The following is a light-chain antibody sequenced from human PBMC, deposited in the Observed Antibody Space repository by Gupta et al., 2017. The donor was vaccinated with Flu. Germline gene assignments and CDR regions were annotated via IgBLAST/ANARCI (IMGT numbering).Light chain of an antibody. CDR3: QVWDSSSDLVV. J-gene: IGLJ2*01. CDR1: NIAGKT. V-gene: IGLV3-21*02. Sequence: SDVLTQPHSVSVAPGQTARITCGGNNIAGKTVHWYRQRPGQAPVLVVYDDSGRPSGIPERFSGSNSGNTATLTISRVEAGDEADYYCQVWDSSSDLVVFGGGTKLTVL. CDR2: DDS.